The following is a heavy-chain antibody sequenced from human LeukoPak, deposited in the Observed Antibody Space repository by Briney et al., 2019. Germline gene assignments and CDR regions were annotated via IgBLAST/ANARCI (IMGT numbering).Heavy chain of an antibody. CDR3: ARKAYCSRGTCSHYYYVDV. J-gene: IGHJ6*03. Sequence: GGSLRLSREATGVTFNNYGMHWVRQAPGKGLEWLAFIRYDGSNKYYADSVKGRFTISRDNSKNTLYLQMNSLRAEDTAVYYCARKAYCSRGTCSHYYYVDVWGKGTTVTISS. D-gene: IGHD2-15*01. V-gene: IGHV3-30*02. CDR1: GVTFNNYG. CDR2: IRYDGSNK.